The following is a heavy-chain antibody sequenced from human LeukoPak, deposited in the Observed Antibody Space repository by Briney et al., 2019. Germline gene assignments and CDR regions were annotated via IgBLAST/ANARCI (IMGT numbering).Heavy chain of an antibody. J-gene: IGHJ4*02. V-gene: IGHV4-59*08. CDR3: ARLTRGGSSSWSHFGY. CDR1: GGSINNYF. D-gene: IGHD6-13*01. Sequence: SETLSLTCTVSGGSINNYFWTWIRQPPGKGVEWIAFINYSGRTNSNPSLKSRVTISVDTSKNQFSLKLSSVTAADTAVYYCARLTRGGSSSWSHFGYWGQGTLVTVSS. CDR2: INYSGRT.